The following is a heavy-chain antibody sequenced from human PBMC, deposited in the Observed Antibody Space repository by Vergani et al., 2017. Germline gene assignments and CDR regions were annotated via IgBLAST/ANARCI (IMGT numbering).Heavy chain of an antibody. J-gene: IGHJ4*02. Sequence: QVTLKESGPALVKPTQTLTLTCTLSGFSVNSHPMRVIWIRQPPGKALEWLARIDWDDDKFYDRSLKTRLTISKDTSKNQVVLRMTNMDPVDTATYYCARIELERDYWGQGTLVTVSS. V-gene: IGHV2-70*04. D-gene: IGHD1-1*01. CDR1: GFSVNSHPMR. CDR2: IDWDDDK. CDR3: ARIELERDY.